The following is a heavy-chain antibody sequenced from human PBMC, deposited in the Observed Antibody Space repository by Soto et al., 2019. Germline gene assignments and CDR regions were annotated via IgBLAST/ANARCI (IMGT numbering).Heavy chain of an antibody. CDR3: AKDDDIGAAGYFFDS. D-gene: IGHD6-13*01. V-gene: IGHV3-30*18. Sequence: QVQLVESGGGVVQPGRSLRLSCAASGFTFSTYGMHWVRQAPGKGLEWVAVISNNGNNRYYRESVKGRFTISRDNSKNTLDLQMNSLRDEDTAVYYCAKDDDIGAAGYFFDSWGQGTLVTVAA. J-gene: IGHJ4*02. CDR2: ISNNGNNR. CDR1: GFTFSTYG.